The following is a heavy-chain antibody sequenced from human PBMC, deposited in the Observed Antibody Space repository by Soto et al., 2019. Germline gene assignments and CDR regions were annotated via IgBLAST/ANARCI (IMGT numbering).Heavy chain of an antibody. Sequence: GLSIRLPWAAAGGTCSSHSSHCVLQAPGKGLEWVAVISYDGSNKYYADSVKGRFTISRDNSKNTLYLQMSSLRAGDTAVYYCARDSYDRPSSGQNFQHWGQGTLVLVSS. CDR2: ISYDGSNK. CDR1: GGTCSSHS. V-gene: IGHV3-30*03. CDR3: ARDSYDRPSSGQNFQH. D-gene: IGHD3-16*01. J-gene: IGHJ1*01.